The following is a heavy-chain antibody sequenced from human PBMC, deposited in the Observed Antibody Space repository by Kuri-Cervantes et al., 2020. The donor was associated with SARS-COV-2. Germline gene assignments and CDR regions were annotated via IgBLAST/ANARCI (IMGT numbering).Heavy chain of an antibody. V-gene: IGHV4-38-2*02. CDR2: IYHSGST. D-gene: IGHD2-2*01. CDR1: GYSISSGYY. CDR3: ARGVYCSSTSCPYYYYSMDV. J-gene: IGHJ6*03. Sequence: ESLKISCTVSGYSISSGYYWGWSRQPPGKGLEWIGSIYHSGSTYYNPSLKSRVTISVDTSKNQFSLKLSSVTAADTAVYYCARGVYCSSTSCPYYYYSMDVWGKGTTVTVSS.